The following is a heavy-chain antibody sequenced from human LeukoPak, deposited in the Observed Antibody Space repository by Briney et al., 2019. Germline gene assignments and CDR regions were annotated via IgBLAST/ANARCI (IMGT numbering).Heavy chain of an antibody. CDR3: ARVAGLRYCSSTSCAYYFDY. V-gene: IGHV4-4*02. CDR1: GGSISSSNW. J-gene: IGHJ4*02. CDR2: IYHSGST. D-gene: IGHD2-2*01. Sequence: PSGTLSLTCAVSGGSISSSNWWSWVRQPPGKGLEWIGEIYHSGSTNYNPSLKSRVTISVDKSKNQFSLKLSSVTAADTAVYYCARVAGLRYCSSTSCAYYFDYWGQGTLVTVSS.